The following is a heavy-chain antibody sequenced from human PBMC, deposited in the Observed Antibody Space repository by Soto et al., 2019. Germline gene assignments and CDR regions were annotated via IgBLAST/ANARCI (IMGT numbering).Heavy chain of an antibody. V-gene: IGHV4-39*01. CDR3: ARVVDGP. CDR2: IYYSGST. Sequence: SDTLSLTCPFSGVSISSSIDYWGWIRQPPGKGLEWIGSIYYSGSTYYNPSLKSRVTISVDTSKNQFSLKLSSVTAADTAVYYCARVVDGPWGQGTLVTVSS. J-gene: IGHJ5*02. CDR1: GVSISSSIDY. D-gene: IGHD2-15*01.